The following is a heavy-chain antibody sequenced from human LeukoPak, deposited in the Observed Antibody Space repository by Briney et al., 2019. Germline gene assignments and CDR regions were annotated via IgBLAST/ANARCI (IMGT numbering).Heavy chain of an antibody. V-gene: IGHV1-8*01. D-gene: IGHD3-22*01. J-gene: IGHJ3*02. Sequence: ASVKVSCKASGYTFTSDDINWVRQATGQGLEWMGWMNPDSGDTGYAQKFQGRVTMTTDTSTSTAYMEPRSLRSDDTAVYYCARDERESGYYFMDAFDIWGQGTMVTVSS. CDR2: MNPDSGDT. CDR3: ARDERESGYYFMDAFDI. CDR1: GYTFTSDD.